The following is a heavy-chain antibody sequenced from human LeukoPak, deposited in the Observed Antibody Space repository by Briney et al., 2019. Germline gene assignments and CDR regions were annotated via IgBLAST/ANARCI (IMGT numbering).Heavy chain of an antibody. CDR3: ARELVFPKRGSWFDP. D-gene: IGHD2-21*02. V-gene: IGHV1-3*01. J-gene: IGHJ5*02. Sequence: ASVKVSCKASGYTFTSYAMHWVRQAPGQRLEWMGWINAGNGNTKYSQEFQGRVTITRDTSASTAYMELSSLRSDDTAVYYCARELVFPKRGSWFDPWGQGTLVTVSS. CDR2: INAGNGNT. CDR1: GYTFTSYA.